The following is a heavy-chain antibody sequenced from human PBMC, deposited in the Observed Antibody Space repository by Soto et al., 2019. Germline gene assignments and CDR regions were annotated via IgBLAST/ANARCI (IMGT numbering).Heavy chain of an antibody. J-gene: IGHJ6*02. Sequence: ASVKVSCKASGYTFTNYGITCVRQAPGQVLEWVAWISAYTGNKKFAQKIQGRVTMTTDTSTRTAYMELRSLRSDDTAVYYCARGPICNITSCYRYHYFSMDVWGQGTTVTVSS. CDR3: ARGPICNITSCYRYHYFSMDV. CDR1: GYTFTNYG. V-gene: IGHV1-18*04. D-gene: IGHD2-2*02. CDR2: ISAYTGNK.